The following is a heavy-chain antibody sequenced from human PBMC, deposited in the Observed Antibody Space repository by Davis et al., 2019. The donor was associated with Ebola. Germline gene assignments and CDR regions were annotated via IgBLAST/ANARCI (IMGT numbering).Heavy chain of an antibody. D-gene: IGHD3-16*01. CDR3: ASGSGGY. CDR2: ISGSAGT. CDR1: GFTFSTYA. J-gene: IGHJ4*02. V-gene: IGHV3-23*01. Sequence: GESLKISCAASGFTFSTYALTWVRQAPGKGLEWVSAISGSAGTYYADSVKGRFTISRDNAKNSLYLQMNSLRAEDTAMYYCASGSGGYWGQGTLVTVSS.